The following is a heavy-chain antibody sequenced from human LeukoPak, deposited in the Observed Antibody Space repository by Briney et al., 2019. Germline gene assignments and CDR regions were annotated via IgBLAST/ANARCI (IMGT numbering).Heavy chain of an antibody. CDR1: GASVSDYS. Sequence: PSETLSLTCTVSGASVSDYSWTWIRQPPGKGLEWIGNISYSRITNYNPSLKSRVTISVDTSKNQFSLRLSSVTAADTAVYYCARDSGTTGEVKFDPWGQGTLVTVSS. V-gene: IGHV4-59*02. D-gene: IGHD3-10*01. CDR3: ARDSGTTGEVKFDP. J-gene: IGHJ5*02. CDR2: ISYSRIT.